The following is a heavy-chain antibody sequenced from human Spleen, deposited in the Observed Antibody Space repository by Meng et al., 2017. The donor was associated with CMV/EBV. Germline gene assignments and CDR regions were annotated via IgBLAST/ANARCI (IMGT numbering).Heavy chain of an antibody. D-gene: IGHD6-19*01. V-gene: IGHV1-58*01. Sequence: SVKVSCKASGFTFTSSAVQWVRQARGQRLEWIGWIVVGSGNTNYAQKSQERVTITRDMSTSTAYMELSSLRSEDTAVYYCAASAAWGSGWTRPDYWGQGTLVTVSS. CDR3: AASAAWGSGWTRPDY. J-gene: IGHJ4*02. CDR2: IVVGSGNT. CDR1: GFTFTSSA.